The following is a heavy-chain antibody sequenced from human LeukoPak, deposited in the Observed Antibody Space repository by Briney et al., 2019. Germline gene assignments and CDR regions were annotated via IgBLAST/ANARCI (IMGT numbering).Heavy chain of an antibody. Sequence: SETLSLTCTASGDSISTYYWSWIRQPPGKGLEWIGYIYYTGSTNYNPSLKSRVTISVDTSKNQFSLELSSVTAADTAVYYCARLGGRFGYSFSSWGQGTLVSVSS. J-gene: IGHJ5*02. CDR1: GDSISTYY. V-gene: IGHV4-59*08. CDR3: ARLGGRFGYSFSS. D-gene: IGHD5-18*01. CDR2: IYYTGST.